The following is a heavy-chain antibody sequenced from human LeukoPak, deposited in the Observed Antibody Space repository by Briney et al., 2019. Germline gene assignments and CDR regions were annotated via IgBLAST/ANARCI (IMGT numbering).Heavy chain of an antibody. CDR3: ARGWVTMIVVGWFDS. Sequence: GGSLRLSCEGSGFTFSSHALHWVRQAPGKGLEWVAGISHDVIYKNYADSVKGRFTISRDNAKNTLTLQMNSLRPEDTAVYYCARGWVTMIVVGWFDSWGQGTLVTVSS. D-gene: IGHD3-22*01. V-gene: IGHV3-30-3*01. CDR1: GFTFSSHA. J-gene: IGHJ5*01. CDR2: ISHDVIYK.